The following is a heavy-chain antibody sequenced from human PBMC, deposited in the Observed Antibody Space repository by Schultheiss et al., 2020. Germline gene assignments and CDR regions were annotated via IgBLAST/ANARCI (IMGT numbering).Heavy chain of an antibody. Sequence: SQTLSLTCAVSGGSISSGGYSWSWIRQPPGKALEWIGEIYHSGSTNYNPPLKSRVTISVDTSKNQFSLKLSSVTAADTAVYYCARDLNSSPKRWFDPWGQGTLVTVSS. J-gene: IGHJ5*02. CDR3: ARDLNSSPKRWFDP. V-gene: IGHV4-30-2*01. D-gene: IGHD6-13*01. CDR1: GGSISSGGYS. CDR2: IYHSGST.